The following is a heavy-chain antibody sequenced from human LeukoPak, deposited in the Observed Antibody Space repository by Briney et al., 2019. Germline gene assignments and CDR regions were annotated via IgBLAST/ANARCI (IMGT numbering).Heavy chain of an antibody. CDR2: ISYDGSNK. CDR1: GFIFSSYW. Sequence: PGGSLRLSCAASGFIFSSYWMAWVRQAPGKGLEWVAVISYDGSNKYYADSAKGRFTISRDNSKNTLYLQMNSLRAEDTAVYYCARGGQLGVYFDYWGQGTLVTVSS. D-gene: IGHD6-6*01. V-gene: IGHV3-30*03. CDR3: ARGGQLGVYFDY. J-gene: IGHJ4*02.